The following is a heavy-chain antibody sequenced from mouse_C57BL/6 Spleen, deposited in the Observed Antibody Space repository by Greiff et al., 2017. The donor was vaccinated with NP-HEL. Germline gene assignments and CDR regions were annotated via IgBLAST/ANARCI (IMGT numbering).Heavy chain of an antibody. V-gene: IGHV1-54*01. Sequence: QVQLKQSGAELVRPGTSVKVSCKASGYAFTNYLIEWVKQRPGQGLEWIGVINPGSGGTNYNEKFKGKATLTADKSSSTAYMQLSSLTSEDSAVYFCARSYYSNYMVFDYWGQGTTLTVSS. CDR2: INPGSGGT. CDR3: ARSYYSNYMVFDY. J-gene: IGHJ2*01. D-gene: IGHD2-5*01. CDR1: GYAFTNYL.